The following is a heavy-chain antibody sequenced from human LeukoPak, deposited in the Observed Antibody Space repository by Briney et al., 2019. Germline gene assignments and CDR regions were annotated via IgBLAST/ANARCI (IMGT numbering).Heavy chain of an antibody. CDR2: MNPNSDNT. CDR1: GYTFTGYY. J-gene: IGHJ4*02. Sequence: ASVKVSCKASGYTFTGYYMHWVRQATGQGLEWMGWMNPNSDNTGYAQEFQGRLTMTRNTSISTAYMELSSLRSEDTAVYYCARGTSGWYPVDYWGQGTLVTVSS. CDR3: ARGTSGWYPVDY. V-gene: IGHV1-8*02. D-gene: IGHD6-19*01.